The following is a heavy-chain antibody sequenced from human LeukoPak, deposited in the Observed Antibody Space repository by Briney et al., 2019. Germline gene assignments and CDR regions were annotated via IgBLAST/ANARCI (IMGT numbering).Heavy chain of an antibody. D-gene: IGHD3-22*01. V-gene: IGHV3-15*07. CDR2: IRSNSDGGTI. Sequence: GGSLRLPCAASGFTFSSYGMHWVRQAPGKGLEWVGRIRSNSDGGTIDYAAPVKGRFTLSRDDSKTTLYLQMNSLQTEDTAVYYCATDFYDSTWGQGTLVTVSS. CDR1: GFTFSSYG. CDR3: ATDFYDST. J-gene: IGHJ5*02.